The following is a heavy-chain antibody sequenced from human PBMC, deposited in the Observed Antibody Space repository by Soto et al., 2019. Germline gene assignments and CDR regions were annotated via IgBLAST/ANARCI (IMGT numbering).Heavy chain of an antibody. D-gene: IGHD6-6*01. Sequence: PSETLSLTCTVSGGSVSSGDYYGRWIRQPPGKGLEWIGYIYYSGSTYYNPSLKSRVTISVDTSKNQFSLKLSSVTAADTAVYYCARDSRAYSSSNDAFDIWGQGTMVTVSS. CDR2: IYYSGST. J-gene: IGHJ3*02. CDR1: GGSVSSGDYY. CDR3: ARDSRAYSSSNDAFDI. V-gene: IGHV4-30-4*01.